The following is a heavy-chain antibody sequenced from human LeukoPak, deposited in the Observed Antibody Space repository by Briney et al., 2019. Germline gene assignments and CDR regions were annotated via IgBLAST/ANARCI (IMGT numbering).Heavy chain of an antibody. CDR2: INHSGST. CDR3: ARVGDDSSGSFYYYFDY. CDR1: GGSFSGYY. V-gene: IGHV4-34*01. Sequence: SETLSLTCAVYGGSFSGYYWSWIRQPPGKGLEWIGEINHSGSTNYNPSLKSRVTISVDTSKNQFSLKLSSVTAADMAVYYCARVGDDSSGSFYYYFDYWGQGTLVTVSS. D-gene: IGHD3-22*01. J-gene: IGHJ4*02.